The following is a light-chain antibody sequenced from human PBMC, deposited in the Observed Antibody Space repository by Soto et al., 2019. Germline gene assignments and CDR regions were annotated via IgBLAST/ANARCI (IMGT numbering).Light chain of an antibody. J-gene: IGKJ2*01. CDR1: QSVSSN. CDR3: QQYNKWPPYT. V-gene: IGKV3-15*01. Sequence: IVMTQSPANLSVSPGERATLSCRASQSVSSNLAWYQQKPGQGPRLLIYGASTRATGIPARFSGSGSGTEFTLNISSLQSEDFAVYYCQQYNKWPPYTFGQGTKVEIK. CDR2: GAS.